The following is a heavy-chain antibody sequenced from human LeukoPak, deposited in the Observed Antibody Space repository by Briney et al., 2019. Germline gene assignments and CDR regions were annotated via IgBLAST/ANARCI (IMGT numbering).Heavy chain of an antibody. CDR2: ISSSSSYI. CDR3: ARDFDWLFDYFDY. J-gene: IGHJ4*02. V-gene: IGHV3-21*01. D-gene: IGHD3-9*01. Sequence: PGGSLRLSCAASGFTFSSYSMNWVRQAPGKGLEWVSSISSSSSYIYYADSVKGRFTISRDNSKNTLYLQMNSLRAEDTAVYYCARDFDWLFDYFDYWGQGTLVTVSS. CDR1: GFTFSSYS.